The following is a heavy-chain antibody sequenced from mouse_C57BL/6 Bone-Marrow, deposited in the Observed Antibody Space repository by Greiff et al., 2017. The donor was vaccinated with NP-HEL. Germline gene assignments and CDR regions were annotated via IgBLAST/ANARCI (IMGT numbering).Heavy chain of an antibody. CDR3: ARRDYCSPYYFDY. CDR2: INPYNGGT. CDR1: GYTFTDYY. J-gene: IGHJ2*01. Sequence: VHVKQSGPVLVKPGASVKMSCKASGYTFTDYYMNWVKQSHGKSLEWIGVINPYNGGTSYNQKFKGKAKLTVDKSSSTAYMELNSLTSEDSAVYYCARRDYCSPYYFDYWGQGTTLTVSS. D-gene: IGHD6-1*01. V-gene: IGHV1-19*01.